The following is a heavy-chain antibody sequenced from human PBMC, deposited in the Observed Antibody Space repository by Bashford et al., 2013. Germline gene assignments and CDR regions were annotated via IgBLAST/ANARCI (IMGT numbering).Heavy chain of an antibody. CDR3: AKDSAYSSGWYGWHYYYYGMDV. CDR2: ISYDGSNK. J-gene: IGHJ6*02. V-gene: IGHV3-30*18. D-gene: IGHD6-19*01. Sequence: VRQAPGKGLEWVAVISYDGSNKYYADSVKGRFTISRDNSKNTLYLQMNSLRAEDTAVYYCAKDSAYSSGWYGWHYYYYGMDVWGQGTTVTVSS.